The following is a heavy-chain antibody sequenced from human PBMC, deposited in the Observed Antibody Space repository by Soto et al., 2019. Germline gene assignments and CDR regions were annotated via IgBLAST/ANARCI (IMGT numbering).Heavy chain of an antibody. CDR3: ARGGIAAAVVP. D-gene: IGHD6-13*01. Sequence: QVQLVQSGAEVKKPGASVKVSCKASGYTFTSYYMHWVRQAPGQGLEWMGIINPSGGSTSYAQKFQGRVTMTRDTSTSTVYRELGSLRSEDTAVYYCARGGIAAAVVPWGQGTLVTVSS. V-gene: IGHV1-46*01. CDR2: INPSGGST. CDR1: GYTFTSYY. J-gene: IGHJ5*02.